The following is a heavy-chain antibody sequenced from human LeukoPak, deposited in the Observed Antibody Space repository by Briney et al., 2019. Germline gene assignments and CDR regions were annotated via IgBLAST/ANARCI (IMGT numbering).Heavy chain of an antibody. CDR2: ISTGGST. CDR1: GLTVSRHY. V-gene: IGHV3-53*01. CDR3: AKWGSSGYYKSYFDY. Sequence: GGSLRLSCVASGLTVSRHYMTWVRQAPRKGLEWLSVISTGGSTNYADSVKGRFTISRDNSKNTLYLQMNSLRAEDTAVYYCAKWGSSGYYKSYFDYWGQGTLVTVSS. J-gene: IGHJ4*02. D-gene: IGHD3-22*01.